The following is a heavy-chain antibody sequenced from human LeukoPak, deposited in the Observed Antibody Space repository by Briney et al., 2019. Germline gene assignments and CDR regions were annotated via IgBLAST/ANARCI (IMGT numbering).Heavy chain of an antibody. D-gene: IGHD3-10*01. V-gene: IGHV4-59*01. CDR2: LYYSGKR. CDR1: GDSITTFH. CDR3: ARGKGGYYGSGSPSSHFYYMDV. J-gene: IGHJ6*03. Sequence: SETLSLTCLVSGDSITTFHWNWVRQAPGKGLEWIGGLYYSGKRDYNPALRSRLTISSETSKTQFSMTLTSVAADDTAVYYCARGKGGYYGSGSPSSHFYYMDVWAKGTTVIVSS.